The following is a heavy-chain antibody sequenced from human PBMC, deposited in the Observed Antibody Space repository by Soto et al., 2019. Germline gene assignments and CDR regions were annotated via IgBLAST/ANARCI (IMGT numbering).Heavy chain of an antibody. J-gene: IGHJ4*02. CDR3: ARVGRYGSGSYYGGSL. CDR1: GGTFSSYA. CDR2: IIPIFGTA. D-gene: IGHD3-10*01. V-gene: IGHV1-69*01. Sequence: QVQLVRSGAEVKKPGSSVKVSCKASGGTFSSYAISWVRQAPGQGLEWMGGIIPIFGTANYAQKFQGRVTITADESTSTAYMELSSLRSEDTAVYYCARVGRYGSGSYYGGSLWGQGTLVTVSS.